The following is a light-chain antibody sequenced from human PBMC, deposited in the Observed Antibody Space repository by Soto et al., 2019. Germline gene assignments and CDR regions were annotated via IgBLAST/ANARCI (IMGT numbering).Light chain of an antibody. CDR3: ASYAGSDNLV. V-gene: IGLV2-8*01. CDR2: EVN. Sequence: QSAPTQPPSASGSPGQSVTISCTGTSSDVGGYNYVSWFQHHPGKAPKLMIYEVNKRPSGVPDRFSVCKSGNTASLTVSGLQAEDEADYYCASYAGSDNLVFGTGTKLTVL. J-gene: IGLJ1*01. CDR1: SSDVGGYNY.